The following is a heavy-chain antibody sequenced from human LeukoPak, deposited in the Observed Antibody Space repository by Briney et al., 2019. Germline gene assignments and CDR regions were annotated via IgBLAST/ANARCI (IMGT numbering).Heavy chain of an antibody. CDR3: AKDPLIVGATSFDY. CDR2: ISGSGGST. D-gene: IGHD1-26*01. V-gene: IGHV3-23*01. J-gene: IGHJ4*02. Sequence: GGSLRLSCAASGFTFSSYAMSRVRQAPGKGLEWVSAISGSGGSTYYADSVKGRFTISRDNSKNTLYLQMNSLRAEDTAVYYCAKDPLIVGATSFDYWGQGTLVTVSS. CDR1: GFTFSSYA.